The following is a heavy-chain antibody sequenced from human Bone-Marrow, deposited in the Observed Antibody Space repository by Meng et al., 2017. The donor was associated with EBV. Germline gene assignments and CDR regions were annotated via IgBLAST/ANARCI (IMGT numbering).Heavy chain of an antibody. Sequence: KVLWSGGGVGHPGLSLSLSFACSGFIMGDVGMHWIRQAPGKGLEWVAIIYYDDSKRYYADSMSGRFTIKGDNTNKILYIKINIVRAEDAALYYCAKVGRPLQYGYDPWGQGTLVTVSS. CDR1: GFIMGDVG. V-gene: IGHV3-30*18. CDR3: AKVGRPLQYGYDP. D-gene: IGHD4-11*01. CDR2: IYYDDSKR. J-gene: IGHJ5*02.